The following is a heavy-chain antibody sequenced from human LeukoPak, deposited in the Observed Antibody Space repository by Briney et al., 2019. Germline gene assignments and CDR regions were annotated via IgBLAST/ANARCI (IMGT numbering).Heavy chain of an antibody. CDR1: GYTFTGYY. CDR2: INPGDGTT. Sequence: ASVKVPCKASGYTFTGYYIHWVRQAPGQGPEWMGIINPGDGTTSYAQKFQGRVTMTRDTSTSTVYMELRSLRSEDTAVYYCARAPANKYDSRLSEDYWGQGTLVTVSS. D-gene: IGHD3-22*01. J-gene: IGHJ4*02. CDR3: ARAPANKYDSRLSEDY. V-gene: IGHV1-46*01.